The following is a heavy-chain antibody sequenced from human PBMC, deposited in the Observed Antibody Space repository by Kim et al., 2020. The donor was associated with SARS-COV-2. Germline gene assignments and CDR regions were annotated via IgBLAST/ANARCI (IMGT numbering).Heavy chain of an antibody. D-gene: IGHD6-19*01. J-gene: IGHJ4*01. CDR1: GYTFTSYA. CDR2: INTNTGNP. Sequence: ASVKVSCKASGYTFTSYAIHWVRQAPGQGLEWMGWINTNTGNPTYAQGFTGRFVFSLDTSVSTAYLQISSLKAEDTAVYYCARDDIGVAAFVRYFDYWGHGTLVTVSS. CDR3: ARDDIGVAAFVRYFDY. V-gene: IGHV7-4-1*02.